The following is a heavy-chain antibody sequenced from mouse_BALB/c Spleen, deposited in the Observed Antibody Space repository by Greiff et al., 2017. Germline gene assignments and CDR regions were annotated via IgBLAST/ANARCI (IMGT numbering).Heavy chain of an antibody. CDR1: GYSITSDYA. CDR3: ARGWFRYYFDY. CDR2: ISYSGST. J-gene: IGHJ2*01. V-gene: IGHV3-2*02. Sequence: EVQLQESGPGLVKPSQSLSLTCTVTGYSITSDYAWNWIRQFPGNKLEWMGYISYSGSTSYNPSLKSRISITRDTSKNQFFLQLNSVTTEDTATYYCARGWFRYYFDYWGQGTTLTVSS. D-gene: IGHD1-1*02.